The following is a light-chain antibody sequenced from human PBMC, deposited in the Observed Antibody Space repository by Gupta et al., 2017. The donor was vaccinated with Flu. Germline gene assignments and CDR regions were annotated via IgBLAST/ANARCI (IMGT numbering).Light chain of an antibody. CDR2: VSGGGRY. V-gene: IGLV4-69*01. CDR3: QTWGTGYRV. CDR1: SRHSTYD. J-gene: IGLJ3*02. Sequence: QVVLTQSPSASASLRASVKLTCTLSSRHSTYDIAWHQHQTEKGPRFLMTVSGGGRYRKGDGIPERFSGSTSGAERFLIISSLQSEDEADYYCQTWGTGYRVFGGGTKLTVL.